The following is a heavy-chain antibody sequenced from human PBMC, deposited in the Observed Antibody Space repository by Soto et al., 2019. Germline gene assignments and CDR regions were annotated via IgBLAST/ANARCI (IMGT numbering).Heavy chain of an antibody. CDR3: AKIRWTISLQEEDAI. D-gene: IGHD2-15*01. Sequence: QVQLVQSGAEVKKPGSSVKVSCKSSGGTFGSYAISWVRQAPGQGLEWMGGAIPIVGTPHYAQKFHGRVTITADIPTSTAYLELSSLKSADTAVYYCAKIRWTISLQEEDAIWGQGTLVTVSS. J-gene: IGHJ4*02. CDR2: AIPIVGTP. CDR1: GGTFGSYA. V-gene: IGHV1-69*06.